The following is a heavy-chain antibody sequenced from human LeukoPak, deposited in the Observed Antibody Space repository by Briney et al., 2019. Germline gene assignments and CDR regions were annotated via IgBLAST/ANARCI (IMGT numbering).Heavy chain of an antibody. J-gene: IGHJ6*02. CDR1: GGSISSGGYY. V-gene: IGHV4-31*03. CDR3: ARAYIVVVPAATRTYGMDV. CDR2: IYYSGST. Sequence: SETLSLTCTVSGGSISSGGYYWSWIRQHPGKGLEWIGYIYYSGSTYYNPSLKSRVTISVDTSKNQFSLKLSSVTAADTAVYYCARAYIVVVPAATRTYGMDVWGQGTTVTVSS. D-gene: IGHD2-2*01.